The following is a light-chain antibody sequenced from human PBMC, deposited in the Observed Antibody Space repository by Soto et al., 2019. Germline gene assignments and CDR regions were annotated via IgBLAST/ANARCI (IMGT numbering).Light chain of an antibody. V-gene: IGKV3-15*01. Sequence: EIVMTQSPATLSVSPGERVTLSCRASQDIRSSLAWYQQKPGQAPRLLIYGAFIRATGVPATFSGSGSGTEFTLSISSLQSEHLGVYYCQQDSSWPLTFGGGTKVEIK. CDR1: QDIRSS. J-gene: IGKJ4*01. CDR3: QQDSSWPLT. CDR2: GAF.